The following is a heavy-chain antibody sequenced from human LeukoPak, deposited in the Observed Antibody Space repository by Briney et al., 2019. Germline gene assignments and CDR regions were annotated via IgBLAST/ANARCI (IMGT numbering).Heavy chain of an antibody. V-gene: IGHV4-38-2*02. CDR1: GGSISSYY. J-gene: IGHJ4*02. Sequence: SETLSLTCTVSGGSISSYYWGWIRQPPGKGLEWIGSIYHSGSTYYNPSLKSRVTISVDTSKNQFSLKLSSVTAADTAVYYCARVAVVAAGADYWGQGTLVTVSS. CDR3: ARVAVVAAGADY. CDR2: IYHSGST. D-gene: IGHD6-13*01.